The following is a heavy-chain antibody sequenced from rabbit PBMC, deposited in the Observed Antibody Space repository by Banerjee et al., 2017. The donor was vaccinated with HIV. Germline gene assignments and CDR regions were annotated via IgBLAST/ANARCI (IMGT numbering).Heavy chain of an antibody. CDR1: GFSFSSSYY. Sequence: QEQLVESGGGLVQPEGSLTLTCTASGFSFSSSYYMCWVRQAPGKGLEWIACIYGGSSGSTCYASWAKGRFTISKASSTTVTPQMTSLTAADTATYFCGRDVGSGGYLNLWGPGTLVTVS. V-gene: IGHV1S45*01. D-gene: IGHD1-1*01. J-gene: IGHJ4*01. CDR2: IYGGSSGST. CDR3: GRDVGSGGYLNL.